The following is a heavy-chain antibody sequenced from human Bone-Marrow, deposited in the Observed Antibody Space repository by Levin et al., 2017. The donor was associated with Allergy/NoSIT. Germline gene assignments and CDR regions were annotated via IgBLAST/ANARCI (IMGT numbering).Heavy chain of an antibody. CDR3: AKDLWDWVALRDGYATAPLDY. CDR2: ISYDGSNK. Sequence: GESLKISCAASGFTFSSYGMHWVRQAPGKGLEWVAVISYDGSNKYYADSVKGRFTISRDNSKNTLYLQMNSLRAEDTAVYYCAKDLWDWVALRDGYATAPLDYWGQGTLVTVSS. J-gene: IGHJ4*02. D-gene: IGHD1-26*01. CDR1: GFTFSSYG. V-gene: IGHV3-30*18.